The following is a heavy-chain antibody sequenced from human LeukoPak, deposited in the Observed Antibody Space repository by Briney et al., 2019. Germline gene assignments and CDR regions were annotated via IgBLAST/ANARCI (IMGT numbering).Heavy chain of an antibody. CDR3: ARGGAAADWFDP. D-gene: IGHD6-13*01. CDR2: IYHSGST. Sequence: SQTLSLTCVVSGGSISSGGYSWSWIRQPPGKGLEWIGYIYHSGSTYYNPSLKSRVTISVDRSKNQFSLKLSSVTAADTAVYYCARGGAAADWFDPWGQGTLVTVSS. CDR1: GGSISSGGYS. J-gene: IGHJ5*02. V-gene: IGHV4-30-2*01.